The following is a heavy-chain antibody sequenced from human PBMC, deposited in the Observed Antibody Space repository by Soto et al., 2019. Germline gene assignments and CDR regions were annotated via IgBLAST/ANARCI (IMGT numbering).Heavy chain of an antibody. V-gene: IGHV4-39*01. CDR2: IHYSGSTN. CDR3: ARRTPGTGYI. J-gene: IGHJ3*01. CDR1: GGSISSSNDF. D-gene: IGHD3-9*01. Sequence: QLQLQESGPGLVKPSETLSLTCTVSGGSISSSNDFWGWIRQPPGKGLEWIATIHYSGSTNYYNPSLKSRVTISGDSSKNQFSLKLSSVTAADTALYYCARRTPGTGYIRGQGTMVTVSS.